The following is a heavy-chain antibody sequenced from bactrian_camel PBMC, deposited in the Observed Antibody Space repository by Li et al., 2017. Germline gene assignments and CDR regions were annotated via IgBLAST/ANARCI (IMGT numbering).Heavy chain of an antibody. CDR1: GYAVSRGC. Sequence: CAASGYAVSRGCMGWFRQAPGAEREEVAYIDRYGTTHYADSVKGRFTFSQDAAKNTLYLQMNSLKPEDTAMYYCAAGRWCGTWSPQAVSYWGQGTQVTIS. CDR2: IDRYGTT. CDR3: AAGRWCGTWSPQAVSY. J-gene: IGHJ4*01. V-gene: IGHV3S57*01. D-gene: IGHD3*01.